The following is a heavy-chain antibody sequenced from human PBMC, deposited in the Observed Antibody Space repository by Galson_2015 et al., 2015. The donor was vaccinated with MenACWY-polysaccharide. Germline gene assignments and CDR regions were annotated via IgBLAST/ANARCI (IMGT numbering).Heavy chain of an antibody. CDR1: GFTFSDYW. D-gene: IGHD3-10*01. CDR3: ARGIISMVRGVGITSSWFDP. CDR2: INSDGSGT. Sequence: SLRLSCAASGFTFSDYWMHWVRQAPGKGLVWVSRINSDGSGTSYADSVEGRFTISRDNAKNTLYLQMNSLRAEDTAVYYCARGIISMVRGVGITSSWFDPWGQGTLVIVSS. V-gene: IGHV3-74*01. J-gene: IGHJ5*02.